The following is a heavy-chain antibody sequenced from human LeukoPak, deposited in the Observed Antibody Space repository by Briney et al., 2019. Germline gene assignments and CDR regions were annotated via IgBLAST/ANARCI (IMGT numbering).Heavy chain of an antibody. CDR3: ARVFNGSGSYYYFDY. CDR1: GGSISSYY. CDR2: IYYSGST. Sequence: SETLSLTCTVSGGSISSYYWSWIRQPPGKGLEWIGYIYYSGSTNYNPSLKSRVTISVDTSKNQFSLKLSSVTAADTAVYYCARVFNGSGSYYYFDYWGQGTLVTVSS. J-gene: IGHJ4*02. V-gene: IGHV4-59*01. D-gene: IGHD3-10*01.